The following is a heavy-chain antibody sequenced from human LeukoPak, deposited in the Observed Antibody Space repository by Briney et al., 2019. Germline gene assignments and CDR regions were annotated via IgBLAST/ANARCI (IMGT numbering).Heavy chain of an antibody. J-gene: IGHJ4*02. V-gene: IGHV3-30-3*01. D-gene: IGHD5-24*01. Sequence: GASLRLSCAASGFTFSSYAMHWVRQAPGKGLEWVAVITYDGSNKYYADSVKGRFTISRDNSKNTLYLQMNSLRAEDTAVYYCARDLGDGYNPYYFDYWGQGTLVTVSS. CDR2: ITYDGSNK. CDR1: GFTFSSYA. CDR3: ARDLGDGYNPYYFDY.